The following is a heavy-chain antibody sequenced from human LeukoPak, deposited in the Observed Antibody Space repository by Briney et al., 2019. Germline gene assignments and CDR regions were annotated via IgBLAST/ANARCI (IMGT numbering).Heavy chain of an antibody. Sequence: PGGSLRLSCAASGFTFSNAWMSWVRQAPGKGLEWVGRIKSKTDGGTTDYAAPVKGRFTISRDDSKNTLYLQMNSLKTEDTAVYYCTSSYCGGDCPRDHWGQGTLVTVSS. D-gene: IGHD2-21*02. CDR2: IKSKTDGGTT. CDR3: TSSYCGGDCPRDH. CDR1: GFTFSNAW. V-gene: IGHV3-15*01. J-gene: IGHJ4*02.